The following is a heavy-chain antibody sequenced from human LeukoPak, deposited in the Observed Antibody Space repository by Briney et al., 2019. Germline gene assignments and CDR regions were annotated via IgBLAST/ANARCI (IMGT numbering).Heavy chain of an antibody. CDR2: IYYSGST. J-gene: IGHJ4*02. CDR1: GGSISSYY. CDR3: ARYYDIDTWIGY. D-gene: IGHD3-9*01. V-gene: IGHV4-59*01. Sequence: SETLSLTCTVSGGSISSYYWSWIRQPPGKGLEWIGYIYYSGSTNYNPSLKSRVTISVDTSKNQFSLKLSSVTAADTAVYYCARYYDIDTWIGYWGQGALVTVSS.